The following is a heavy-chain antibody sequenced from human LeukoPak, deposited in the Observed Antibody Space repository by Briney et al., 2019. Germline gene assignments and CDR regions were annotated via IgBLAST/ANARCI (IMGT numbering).Heavy chain of an antibody. V-gene: IGHV1-2*02. CDR3: GTLLSNGPFDY. CDR1: GYTFTGYY. Sequence: ASVKVSCKASGYTFTGYYMHWVRPAPGQGREWMGWIYPNSGATKYAQKLQCRVTMTRDTSISTAYMELSGLRSDDTAVYYCGTLLSNGPFDYGGQGSLVTVST. J-gene: IGHJ4*02. CDR2: IYPNSGAT.